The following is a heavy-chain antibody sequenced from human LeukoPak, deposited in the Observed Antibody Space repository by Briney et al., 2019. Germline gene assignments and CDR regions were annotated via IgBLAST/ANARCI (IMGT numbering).Heavy chain of an antibody. CDR2: IHHSGTT. CDR1: GGSFSDSY. CDR3: ARGRKVSGVRRINWARHENYFFYYIDV. V-gene: IGHV4-34*01. J-gene: IGHJ6*03. Sequence: SETLSLTCAVYGGSFSDSYWTWVRQRPRKGLERIGEIHHSGTTNFNPSLQSRVSISVDTAKNQFFLRVASMTAADTALYYCARGRKVSGVRRINWARHENYFFYYIDVWGKGTSVSVSS. D-gene: IGHD1-14*01.